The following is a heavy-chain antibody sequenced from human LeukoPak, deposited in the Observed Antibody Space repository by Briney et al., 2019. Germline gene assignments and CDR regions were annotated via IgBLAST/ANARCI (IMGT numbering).Heavy chain of an antibody. CDR1: GFTFSDYY. J-gene: IGHJ4*02. CDR2: ISSSGSTI. CDR3: AREFEYCSSTSCYTLDC. D-gene: IGHD2-2*02. V-gene: IGHV3-11*04. Sequence: GGSLRLSCAASGFTFSDYYMSWIRQAPGKGLEWVPYISSSGSTIYYADSVKGRFTISRDNAKNSLYLQMNSLRAEDTAVYYCAREFEYCSSTSCYTLDCWGQGTLVTVSS.